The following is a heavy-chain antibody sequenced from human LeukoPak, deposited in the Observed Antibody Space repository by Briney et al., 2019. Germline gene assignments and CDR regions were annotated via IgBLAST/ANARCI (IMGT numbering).Heavy chain of an antibody. Sequence: PGGSLRLSCAASGFTSSKYWMLWVRQAPGKGLESVSRINTGGTVTTYADSVKGRFTVSRDNADNTMFLQMNSVRDEDTAVYYCATKQWLAPPPDSWGQGTPVTVSS. J-gene: IGHJ4*02. CDR1: GFTSSKYW. V-gene: IGHV3-74*01. D-gene: IGHD6-19*01. CDR3: ATKQWLAPPPDS. CDR2: INTGGTVT.